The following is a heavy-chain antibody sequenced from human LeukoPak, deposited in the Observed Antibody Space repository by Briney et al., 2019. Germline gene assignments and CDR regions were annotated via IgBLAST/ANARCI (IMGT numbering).Heavy chain of an antibody. CDR1: GYTFTSYG. D-gene: IGHD1-26*01. V-gene: IGHV1-2*02. CDR2: INPNSGGT. J-gene: IGHJ6*03. Sequence: ASVKVSCKASGYTFTSYGISWVRQAPGQGLEWMGWINPNSGGTNYAQKFQGRVTMTRDTSISTAYMELSRLRSDDTAVYYCARGGLGTAALYYYYYYMDVWGKGTTVTVSS. CDR3: ARGGLGTAALYYYYYYMDV.